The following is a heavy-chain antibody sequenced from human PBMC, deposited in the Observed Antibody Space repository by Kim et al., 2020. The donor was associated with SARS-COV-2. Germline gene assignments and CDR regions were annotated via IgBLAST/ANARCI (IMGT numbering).Heavy chain of an antibody. CDR3: TTGPNSGYDYRGCHY. CDR1: GFTFSNAW. J-gene: IGHJ4*02. CDR2: IKSKTDGGTT. V-gene: IGHV3-15*01. D-gene: IGHD5-12*01. Sequence: GGSLRLSCAASGFTFSNAWMSWVRQAPGKGLEWVGRIKSKTDGGTTDYAAPVKGRFTISRDDSKNTLYLQMNSLKTEDTAVYYCTTGPNSGYDYRGCHYWGQGTLVTVSS.